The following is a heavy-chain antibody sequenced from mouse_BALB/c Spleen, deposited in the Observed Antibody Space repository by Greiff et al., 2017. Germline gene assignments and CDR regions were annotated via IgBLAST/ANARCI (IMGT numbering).Heavy chain of an antibody. D-gene: IGHD1-1*01. CDR3: ARGNSVYYGSSYEDY. CDR2: ISSGGST. CDR1: GFTFSSYA. V-gene: IGHV5-6-5*01. J-gene: IGHJ2*01. Sequence: DVKLVESGGGLVKPGGSLKLSCAASGFTFSSYAMSWVRQTPEKRLEWVASISSGGSTYYPDSVKGRFTISRDNARNILYLQMSSLRSEDTAMYYCARGNSVYYGSSYEDYWGQGTTLTVSS.